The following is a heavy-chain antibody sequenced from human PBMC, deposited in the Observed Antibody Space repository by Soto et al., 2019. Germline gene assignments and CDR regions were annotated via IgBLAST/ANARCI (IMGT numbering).Heavy chain of an antibody. Sequence: GGSLRLSCAASGFTFSSYAMSWVRQAPGKGLEWVSAISGSGGSTYYADSVKGRFTISRDNSKNTLYLQMNSLRAEDTAAYHCAKGDHSGSYYISWGQGTLVTVSS. J-gene: IGHJ5*02. CDR3: AKGDHSGSYYIS. V-gene: IGHV3-23*01. CDR2: ISGSGGST. CDR1: GFTFSSYA. D-gene: IGHD1-26*01.